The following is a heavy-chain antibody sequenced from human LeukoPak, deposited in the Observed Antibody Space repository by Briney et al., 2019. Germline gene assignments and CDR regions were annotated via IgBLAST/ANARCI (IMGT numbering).Heavy chain of an antibody. V-gene: IGHV3-NL1*01. CDR2: IYSSGGT. CDR3: ARGLTTVDY. D-gene: IGHD4-17*01. Sequence: SGGSLRLSCSASGFTFSRSGIHWVRQAPGKGLEWVSLIYSSGGTYYADSVKGRFTVSRDNSKNTLYLQMNNLRAEDTAVYYCARGLTTVDYWGQGTLVTVSS. J-gene: IGHJ4*02. CDR1: GFTFSRSG.